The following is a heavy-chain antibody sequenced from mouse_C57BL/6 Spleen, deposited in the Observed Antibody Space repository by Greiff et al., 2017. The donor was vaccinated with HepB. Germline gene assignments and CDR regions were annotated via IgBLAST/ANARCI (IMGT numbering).Heavy chain of an antibody. D-gene: IGHD2-4*01. CDR1: GFNIKDYY. V-gene: IGHV14-2*01. J-gene: IGHJ4*01. Sequence: EVQLQQSGAELVKPGASVKLSCTASGFNIKDYYMHWVKQRTEQGLEWIGRIDPEDGETKYAPKFQGKDTITADTSSKTAYLQLSSLTSEDTAVYYCALSALMINYAMDYWGQGTSVTVSS. CDR3: ALSALMINYAMDY. CDR2: IDPEDGET.